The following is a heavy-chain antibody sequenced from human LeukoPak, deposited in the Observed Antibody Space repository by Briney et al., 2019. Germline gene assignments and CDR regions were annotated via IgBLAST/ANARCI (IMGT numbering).Heavy chain of an antibody. V-gene: IGHV3-30*18. Sequence: GGSLRLSCAAYGFTFSSYGMHWVRQAPGKGLEWVAVISFDGSNKFYADSVKGRFTISRDNSKNTLFLQMNSLREEDTAVYYCAKDRITWLVRGYFDYWGQGTLVTVSS. J-gene: IGHJ4*02. CDR2: ISFDGSNK. D-gene: IGHD6-19*01. CDR1: GFTFSSYG. CDR3: AKDRITWLVRGYFDY.